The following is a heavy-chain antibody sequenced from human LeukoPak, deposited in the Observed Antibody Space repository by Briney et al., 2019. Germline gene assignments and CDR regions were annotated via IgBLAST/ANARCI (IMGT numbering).Heavy chain of an antibody. CDR3: ARRVVNNRNWYFNL. J-gene: IGHJ2*01. D-gene: IGHD4-23*01. Sequence: GESLKISCKGSGYSFTRNWFGGVRQLPGKGLEWMGIIHPGESDTRYSPSFQGQVTISADKSINTASLQWSSLKASDTAMYYCARRVVNNRNWYFNLWGRGTLVTVSS. V-gene: IGHV5-51*01. CDR1: GYSFTRNW. CDR2: IHPGESDT.